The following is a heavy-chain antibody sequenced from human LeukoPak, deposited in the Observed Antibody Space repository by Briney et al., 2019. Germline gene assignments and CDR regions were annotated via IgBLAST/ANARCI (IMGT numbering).Heavy chain of an antibody. CDR2: IYSGGST. D-gene: IGHD3-9*01. CDR1: GFTVSSNY. V-gene: IGHV3-66*01. CDR3: ARGGAQTYYDTLTGYYNAPRYYFDY. Sequence: PGGSLRLSCAASGFTVSSNYMSWVRQAPGKGLEWVSVIYSGGSTYYADSVKGRFTISRDNSKNALYLQMNSLRAEDTAVYYCARGGAQTYYDTLTGYYNAPRYYFDYWGQGTLVTVSS. J-gene: IGHJ4*02.